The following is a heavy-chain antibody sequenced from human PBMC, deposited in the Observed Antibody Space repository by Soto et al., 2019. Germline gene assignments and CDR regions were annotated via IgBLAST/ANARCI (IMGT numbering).Heavy chain of an antibody. CDR2: INHSGST. V-gene: IGHV4-34*01. Sequence: QVQLQQWGAGLLKPSETLSLTCAVYGGSFINYYWTWIRQPPGKGLEWIGEINHSGSTNYNPSLKTRVTISVATAKNHFSLNLSSVTAADTAVYYCARAMPRDISALYKQTKFFDPWGQGTLVIVSS. CDR1: GGSFINYY. J-gene: IGHJ5*02. CDR3: ARAMPRDISALYKQTKFFDP. D-gene: IGHD6-25*01.